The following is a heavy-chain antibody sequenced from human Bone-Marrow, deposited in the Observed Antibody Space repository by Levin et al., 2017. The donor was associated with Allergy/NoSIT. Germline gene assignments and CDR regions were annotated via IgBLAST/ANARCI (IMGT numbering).Heavy chain of an antibody. Sequence: LSLTCAASGVTVSNNYMSWVRQAPGKGLEWISLIYSGGSTDYADSVKGRFIISRDSSKNTLYLQMNSLRAEDTAMYYCARNVAVTANGYWGQGTLVTVSS. V-gene: IGHV3-66*01. CDR3: ARNVAVTANGY. D-gene: IGHD2-21*02. CDR1: GVTVSNNY. CDR2: IYSGGST. J-gene: IGHJ4*02.